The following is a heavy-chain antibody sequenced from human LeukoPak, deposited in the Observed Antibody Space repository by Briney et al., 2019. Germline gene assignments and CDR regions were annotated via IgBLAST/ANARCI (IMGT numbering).Heavy chain of an antibody. Sequence: ASVKVSCKASGYTFTGYYMHWVRQAPGQGLEWMGWINPNSGGTNYAQKFQGRVTMTRDTSISTAYMELSRLRSDDTAVYYCARWGVVPAAKERNAFDIWGQGTMVTVSS. CDR2: INPNSGGT. V-gene: IGHV1-2*02. CDR1: GYTFTGYY. D-gene: IGHD2-2*01. J-gene: IGHJ3*02. CDR3: ARWGVVPAAKERNAFDI.